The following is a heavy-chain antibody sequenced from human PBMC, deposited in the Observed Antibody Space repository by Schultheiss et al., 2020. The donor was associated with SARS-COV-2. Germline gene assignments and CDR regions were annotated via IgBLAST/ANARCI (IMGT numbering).Heavy chain of an antibody. J-gene: IGHJ4*02. CDR1: GGSFSGYY. V-gene: IGHV4-59*01. Sequence: SETLSLTCAVYGGSFSGYYWSWIRQHPGKGLEWIGYIYYTGSTNYNPSLKSRVTISVDTSKNQFSLKLRSMTAADTAVYFCASISGYDYPYYFDYWGQGTLVTVSS. D-gene: IGHD5-12*01. CDR2: IYYTGST. CDR3: ASISGYDYPYYFDY.